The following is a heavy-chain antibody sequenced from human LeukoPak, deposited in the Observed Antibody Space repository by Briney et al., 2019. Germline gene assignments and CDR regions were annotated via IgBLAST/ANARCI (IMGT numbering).Heavy chain of an antibody. Sequence: GGSLRLSCAASGFTFSSHAMSWVRQAPGKGPEWVSAISGSGNSVNYADSVRGRFTISRDDSKNTLYLQMNSLRAEDTAVYYCAKEGGGSYVARYYLDYWGQGTLVTVSS. CDR1: GFTFSSHA. J-gene: IGHJ4*02. D-gene: IGHD1-26*01. CDR3: AKEGGGSYVARYYLDY. V-gene: IGHV3-23*01. CDR2: ISGSGNSV.